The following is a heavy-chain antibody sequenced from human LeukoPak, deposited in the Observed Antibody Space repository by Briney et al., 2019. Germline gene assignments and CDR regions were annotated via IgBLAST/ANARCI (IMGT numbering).Heavy chain of an antibody. V-gene: IGHV1-18*01. Sequence: ASVKVSCKASGYTFTSYDINWVRQATGQGLEWMGWMNPNSGNTNYAQKLQGRVTMTTDTSTSTAYMELRSLRSDDTAVYYCARVEAVAPFDYWGQGTLVTVSS. CDR3: ARVEAVAPFDY. CDR1: GYTFTSYD. D-gene: IGHD6-19*01. CDR2: MNPNSGNT. J-gene: IGHJ4*02.